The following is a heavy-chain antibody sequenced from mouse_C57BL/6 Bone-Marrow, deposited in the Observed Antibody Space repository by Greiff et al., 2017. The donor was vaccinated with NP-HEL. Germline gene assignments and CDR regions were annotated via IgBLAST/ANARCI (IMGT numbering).Heavy chain of an antibody. D-gene: IGHD1-1*01. CDR2: IDPENGDT. CDR3: TLHYDGSSYWYFDV. CDR1: GFNIKDDY. Sequence: VQLQQSGAELVRPGASVKLSCTASGFNIKDDYMHWVKQRPEQGLEWIGWIDPENGDTEYASKFQGKAPITADTASNTAYLPPSSLTYEDTAVYYCTLHYDGSSYWYFDVWGTGTTVTVSS. V-gene: IGHV14-4*01. J-gene: IGHJ1*03.